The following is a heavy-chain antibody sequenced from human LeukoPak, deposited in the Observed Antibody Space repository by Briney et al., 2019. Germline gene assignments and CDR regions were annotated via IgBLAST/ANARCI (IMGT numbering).Heavy chain of an antibody. Sequence: PAGSLRLSCAASGFTFSNYAMSWVRQAPGKGLEWVSAITGSGGSAYYTDSVTGRFTISRDSSKNTQYLQINSLRAEDTAVYYCAKASGSVGYYYFDSWGQGTLVTVSS. CDR2: ITGSGGSA. J-gene: IGHJ4*02. D-gene: IGHD3-22*01. V-gene: IGHV3-23*01. CDR1: GFTFSNYA. CDR3: AKASGSVGYYYFDS.